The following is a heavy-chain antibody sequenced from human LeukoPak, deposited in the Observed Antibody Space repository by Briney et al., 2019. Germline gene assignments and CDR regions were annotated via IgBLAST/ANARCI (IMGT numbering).Heavy chain of an antibody. CDR1: GFAFSSYA. J-gene: IGHJ4*02. CDR2: ITGSGGST. D-gene: IGHD1-26*01. V-gene: IGHV3-23*01. Sequence: GGSLRLSCAASGFAFSSYAMSWVRQAPGKGLEWVSTITGSGGSTYYADSAKGRFTISRDTSKNTLYLQMNSLRAEDTAVYFCAKAKVVGATMYFDYWGQGTLVTVSS. CDR3: AKAKVVGATMYFDY.